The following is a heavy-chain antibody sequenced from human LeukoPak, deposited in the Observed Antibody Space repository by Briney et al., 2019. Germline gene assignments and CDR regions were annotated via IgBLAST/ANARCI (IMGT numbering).Heavy chain of an antibody. CDR2: IYYSGST. CDR1: GGSISSSSYY. J-gene: IGHJ4*02. CDR3: ARLSGNNFDY. V-gene: IGHV4-39*01. D-gene: IGHD1-14*01. Sequence: SETLSLTGTVSGGSISSSSYYWGWIRQPPGKGLEWIGSIYYSGSTYYNPSLKSRVTISVDTSKNQFSLKLSSVTAADTAVYYCARLSGNNFDYWGQGTLVTVSS.